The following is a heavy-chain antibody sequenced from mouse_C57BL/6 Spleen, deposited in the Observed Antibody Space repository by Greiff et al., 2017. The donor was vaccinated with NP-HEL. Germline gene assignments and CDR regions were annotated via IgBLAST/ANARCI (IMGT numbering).Heavy chain of an antibody. D-gene: IGHD2-4*01. CDR2: IRNKANGYTT. J-gene: IGHJ2*01. V-gene: IGHV7-3*01. Sequence: VQLKESGGGLVQPGGSLSLSCAASGFTFTDYYMSWVRQPPGKALEWLGFIRNKANGYTTEYSASVKGRFTISRDNSQSILYLQMNALRAEDSATYYCAREDYDGYFDYWGQGTTLTVSS. CDR3: AREDYDGYFDY. CDR1: GFTFTDYY.